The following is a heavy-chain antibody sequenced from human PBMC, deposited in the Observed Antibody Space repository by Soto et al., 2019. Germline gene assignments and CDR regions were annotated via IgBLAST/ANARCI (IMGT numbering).Heavy chain of an antibody. CDR3: ARQMYYDILTGYSSFDY. CDR1: GGSISSYY. J-gene: IGHJ4*02. V-gene: IGHV4-59*08. CDR2: IYYSGST. D-gene: IGHD3-9*01. Sequence: SETLSLTCTVSGGSISSYYWSWIRQPPGKGLEWIGYIYYSGSTNYNPSLKSRVTISVDTSKNQFSLKLSSVTAADTAVYYCARQMYYDILTGYSSFDYWGQGTLVTVS.